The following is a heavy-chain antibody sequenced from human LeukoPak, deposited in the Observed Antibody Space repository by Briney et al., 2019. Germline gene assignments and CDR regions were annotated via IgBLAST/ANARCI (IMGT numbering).Heavy chain of an antibody. Sequence: GGSLRLSCAASGFTFRSYAVTWVRQVPGRGLEWVSTIEGHGDNTYYEDSVKGRFTISRDNSKNTLYLHMNTLRAEDTAIYYCARAPFISNWLFDYRGPVTLVTVSS. CDR3: ARAPFISNWLFDY. CDR1: GFTFRSYA. J-gene: IGHJ4*02. V-gene: IGHV3-23*01. D-gene: IGHD6-13*01. CDR2: IEGHGDNT.